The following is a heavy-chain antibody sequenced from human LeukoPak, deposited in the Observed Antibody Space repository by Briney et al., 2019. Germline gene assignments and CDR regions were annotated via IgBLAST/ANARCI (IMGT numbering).Heavy chain of an antibody. CDR1: GGSMNNYY. Sequence: SETLSLTCTVFGGSMNNYYWSWIRQAPGKGLEWIGYISDSGSTNYNPSLRSRVTISVDTSKNQFSLKLSSVTAADTALYYCARYDYGDCWFDPWGQGTLVTVSS. V-gene: IGHV4-59*01. CDR3: ARYDYGDCWFDP. D-gene: IGHD4-17*01. J-gene: IGHJ5*02. CDR2: ISDSGST.